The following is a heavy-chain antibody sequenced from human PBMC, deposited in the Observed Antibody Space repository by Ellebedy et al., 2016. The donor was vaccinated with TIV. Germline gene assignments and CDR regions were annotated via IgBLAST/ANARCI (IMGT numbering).Heavy chain of an antibody. J-gene: IGHJ6*02. CDR3: ARPDGDCSSTSCYTRYYYGMDV. D-gene: IGHD2-2*02. Sequence: GESLKISCAASGFTVSSNYMSWVRQAPGKGLEWVSVIYSGGSTYYADSVKGRFTISRDNAKNSLYLQMNSLRAEDTAVYYCARPDGDCSSTSCYTRYYYGMDVWGQGTTVTVSS. CDR2: IYSGGST. CDR1: GFTVSSNY. V-gene: IGHV3-53*01.